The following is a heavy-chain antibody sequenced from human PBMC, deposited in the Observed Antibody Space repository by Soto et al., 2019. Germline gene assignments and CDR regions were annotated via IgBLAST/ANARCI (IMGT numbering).Heavy chain of an antibody. CDR1: GESISSGGYY. CDR2: IYDTESA. CDR3: ARASSSSSAADY. Sequence: QVQLQESGPGLVKPSQTLSLTCSVSGESISSGGYYWSWIRHLPGKGLEWIGYIYDTESAYYNPSLKRRVFISMDTSENHFAMRLTSVTAADSAVYYCARASSSSSAADYWGQGLQVTVSS. J-gene: IGHJ4*02. V-gene: IGHV4-31*03. D-gene: IGHD6-6*01.